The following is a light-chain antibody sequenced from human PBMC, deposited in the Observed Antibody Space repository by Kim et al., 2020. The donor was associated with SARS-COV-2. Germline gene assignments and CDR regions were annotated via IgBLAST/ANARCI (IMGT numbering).Light chain of an antibody. Sequence: DIVMTQTPLYSPVTLGQPASISCRSSQSFVHSDGDTYLSWLQQRPGQPPRPLIYKISNRFSGVPDRFSGSGAGTDFTLKISRVEAEDVGVYYCPQATQFPITFGQGTRVEIK. CDR3: PQATQFPIT. V-gene: IGKV2-24*01. CDR2: KIS. CDR1: QSFVHSDGDTY. J-gene: IGKJ5*01.